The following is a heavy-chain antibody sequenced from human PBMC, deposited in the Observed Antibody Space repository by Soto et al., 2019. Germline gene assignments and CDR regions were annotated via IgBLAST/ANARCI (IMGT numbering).Heavy chain of an antibody. CDR2: IYYSGST. CDR1: GGSISSGGYY. V-gene: IGHV4-31*03. Sequence: QVQLQESGPGLVKPSQTLSLTCTVSGGSISSGGYYWSWIRQHPGKGLEWIGYIYYSGSTYYNQSLNSRVTISVDTSKNQFSLKLSSVTAAATAVYYCARVPDTAMELHESWFDPWGQGTLVTVSS. D-gene: IGHD5-18*01. CDR3: ARVPDTAMELHESWFDP. J-gene: IGHJ5*02.